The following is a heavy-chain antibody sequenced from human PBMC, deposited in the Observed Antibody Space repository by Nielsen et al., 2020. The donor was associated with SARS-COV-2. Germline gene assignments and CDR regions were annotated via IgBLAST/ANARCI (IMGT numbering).Heavy chain of an antibody. CDR3: ATSSIAARYGMDV. CDR1: GGSFSGYY. CDR2: INHSGST. J-gene: IGHJ6*02. V-gene: IGHV4-34*01. Sequence: SETLSLTCAVYGGSFSGYYWSWIRQPPGKGLEWIGEINHSGSTNYNPSLKSRVTISVDTSKNQFSLKLSSVTAADTAVYYCATSSIAARYGMDVWGQGTTVTVSS. D-gene: IGHD6-6*01.